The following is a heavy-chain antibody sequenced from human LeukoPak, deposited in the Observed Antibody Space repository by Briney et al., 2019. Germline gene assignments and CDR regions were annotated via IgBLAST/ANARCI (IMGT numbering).Heavy chain of an antibody. CDR1: GGSISSGSYY. CDR3: AREGFKGVVALQQLADY. V-gene: IGHV4-61*02. CDR2: MYTSGST. J-gene: IGHJ4*02. Sequence: SQTLSLTCTVSGGSISSGSYYWRSIRQPAGKGLEWIERMYTSGSTHYNPSLKSRVSISVDTSKNQFSLKRSSVTAADTAVYYCAREGFKGVVALQQLADYWGQGTLVTVSS. D-gene: IGHD2-15*01.